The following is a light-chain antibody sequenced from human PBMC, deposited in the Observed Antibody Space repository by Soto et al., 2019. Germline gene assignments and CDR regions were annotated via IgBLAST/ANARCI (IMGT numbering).Light chain of an antibody. CDR3: MQALQAPLT. CDR2: LGS. J-gene: IGKJ4*01. CDR1: QSLLHSNGYNY. Sequence: DIVMTQSPLSLPVTPGEPASISCRSSQSLLHSNGYNYLDWYLQKPGQSPQLLIYLGSSRASGVPDRFSGSGSGTDFTLKISRVEAEDVGVYYCMQALQAPLTFGGGTIVEIK. V-gene: IGKV2-28*01.